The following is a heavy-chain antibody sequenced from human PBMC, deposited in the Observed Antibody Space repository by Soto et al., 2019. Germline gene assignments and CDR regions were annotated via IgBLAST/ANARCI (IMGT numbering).Heavy chain of an antibody. CDR3: AKGWWELLSVHY. CDR1: GFTFSSYG. D-gene: IGHD1-26*01. CDR2: ISYDGSNK. Sequence: QVQLVESGGGVVQPGRSLRLSCTASGFTFSSYGMHWVRQAPGKGLEWVAVISYDGSNKYYADSVKGRITISRDNSKSTLYLHMNSLRPQDTAVYYCAKGWWELLSVHYWGQGTRDSVSP. V-gene: IGHV3-30*18. J-gene: IGHJ4*02.